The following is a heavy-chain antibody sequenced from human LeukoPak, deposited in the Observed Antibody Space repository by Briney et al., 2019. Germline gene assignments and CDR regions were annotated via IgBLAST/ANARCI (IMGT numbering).Heavy chain of an antibody. CDR1: GFTFSTFS. V-gene: IGHV3-48*01. CDR3: ARMGIAAAGVDY. D-gene: IGHD6-13*01. CDR2: ISSTSNTI. J-gene: IGHJ4*02. Sequence: PGGSLRLSCEAYGFTFSTFSMDWVRQAPGKGLQWISYISSTSNTIYYADSLKGRFTISRDNAKNSLYLQIDSLSAEDTAVYYCARMGIAAAGVDYWGQGTLVTVSS.